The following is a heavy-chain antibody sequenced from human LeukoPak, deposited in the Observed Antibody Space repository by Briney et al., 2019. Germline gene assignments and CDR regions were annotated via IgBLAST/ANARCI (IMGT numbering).Heavy chain of an antibody. D-gene: IGHD1-14*01. CDR2: INQGGSDK. CDR3: TRDRSRAEDD. J-gene: IGHJ4*02. V-gene: IGHV3-7*01. Sequence: GGSLRLSCAASGFTFSGHWMSWVRQAPGKWLEWVANINQGGSDKYYVDSVKGRFTISRDNANNLLYLQMNSLRGEDTAVYYCTRDRSRAEDDWGQGTLVTVSS. CDR1: GFTFSGHW.